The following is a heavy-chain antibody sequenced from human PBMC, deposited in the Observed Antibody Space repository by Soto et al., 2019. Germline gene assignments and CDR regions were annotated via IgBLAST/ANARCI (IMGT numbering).Heavy chain of an antibody. CDR3: ARDRPHIVATLWDYGHWFDP. D-gene: IGHD5-12*01. CDR2: ISYDGSNK. J-gene: IGHJ5*02. V-gene: IGHV3-30-3*01. Sequence: QVQLVESGGGVVQPGRSLRLSCAASGFTFSSYAMHWVRQAPGKGLEWVAVISYDGSNKYYADSVKGRFTISRDNSKNTLYLQMNSLRAEDTAVYYCARDRPHIVATLWDYGHWFDPWGQGTLVTVSS. CDR1: GFTFSSYA.